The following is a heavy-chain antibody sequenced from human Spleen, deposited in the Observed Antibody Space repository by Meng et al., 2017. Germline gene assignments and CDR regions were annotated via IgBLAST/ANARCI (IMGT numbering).Heavy chain of an antibody. Sequence: GESLKISCAASGFTFSSYAMSWVRQAPGKGLEWVSAISGSGGSTSYAQKFQGRVTMTRDTSTSTVYMELSRLRSEDTAVYYCARWDGSKRIDDYWGQGTLVTVSS. J-gene: IGHJ4*02. D-gene: IGHD4-23*01. CDR3: ARWDGSKRIDDY. CDR1: GFTFSSYA. V-gene: IGHV3-23*01. CDR2: ISGSGGST.